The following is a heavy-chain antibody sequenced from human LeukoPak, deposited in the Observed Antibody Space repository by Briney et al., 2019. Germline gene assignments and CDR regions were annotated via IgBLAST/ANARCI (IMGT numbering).Heavy chain of an antibody. J-gene: IGHJ3*02. D-gene: IGHD6-6*01. V-gene: IGHV3-11*04. CDR2: ISSSGSTI. CDR1: GFTFSDYY. Sequence: GGSLRLSCAASGFTFSDYYMSWIRQAPGKGLEWVSYISSSGSTIYYADSVKGRFTISRDNAKNSLYLQMNSLRAEDTAVYYCARALYSSSSWGAFDIWGQGTLVTVSS. CDR3: ARALYSSSSWGAFDI.